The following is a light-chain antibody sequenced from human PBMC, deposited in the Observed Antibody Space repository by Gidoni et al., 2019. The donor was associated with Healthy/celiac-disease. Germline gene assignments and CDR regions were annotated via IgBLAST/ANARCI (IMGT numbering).Light chain of an antibody. CDR3: QQRSNWPPYT. CDR1: QSVSSY. V-gene: IGKV3-11*01. CDR2: DAS. J-gene: IGKJ2*01. Sequence: EILLTQSPATLSLSPGERATLSCRASQSVSSYLAWYQQKPGQAPRLLIYDASNRATGIPARFSGSASGTDFTLTISSREPDDFAVYYCQQRSNWPPYTFGQGTKLEIK.